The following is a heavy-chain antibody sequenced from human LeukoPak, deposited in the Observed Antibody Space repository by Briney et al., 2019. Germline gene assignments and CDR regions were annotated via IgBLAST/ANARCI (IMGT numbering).Heavy chain of an antibody. D-gene: IGHD3-9*01. CDR2: IYHSGST. CDR1: GGSISSGGYS. V-gene: IGHV4-30-2*02. Sequence: SQTLSLTCAVSGGSISSGGYSWSWIRQPPGKGLEWIGYIYHSGSTYYNPSLKSRVTISVDRSKNQFSLKLSSVTAADTAVYYCARTIPYYDILTGYYTSNTNWFDPWGQGTLVTVSS. CDR3: ARTIPYYDILTGYYTSNTNWFDP. J-gene: IGHJ5*02.